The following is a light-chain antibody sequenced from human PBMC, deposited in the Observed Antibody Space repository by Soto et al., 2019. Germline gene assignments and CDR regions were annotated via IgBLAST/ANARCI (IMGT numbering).Light chain of an antibody. CDR1: QGIKSD. Sequence: DIQMTQSPSSLSVSVGDRVTITCRASQGIKSDLGWYQQKPGKAPKRLIYAASSLQSGVPSRFSGSGSGTEFTLTISSLQPEDFATYYCLQHNNYPYTFGQGTKLEIK. CDR3: LQHNNYPYT. V-gene: IGKV1-17*01. J-gene: IGKJ2*01. CDR2: AAS.